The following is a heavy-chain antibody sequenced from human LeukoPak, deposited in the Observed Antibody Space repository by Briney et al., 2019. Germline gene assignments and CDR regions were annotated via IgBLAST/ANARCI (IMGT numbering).Heavy chain of an antibody. CDR2: INHSGST. CDR1: GGSFSGYY. J-gene: IGHJ4*02. D-gene: IGHD5-18*01. CDR3: ARVYSYGYRFDY. Sequence: PSETLSLTCAVYGGSFSGYYWSWIRKPPGKGLGWIGEINHSGSTNYNPSLKSRVTISVDTSKNQFSLKLSSVTAADTAVYYCARVYSYGYRFDYWGQGTLVTVSS. V-gene: IGHV4-34*01.